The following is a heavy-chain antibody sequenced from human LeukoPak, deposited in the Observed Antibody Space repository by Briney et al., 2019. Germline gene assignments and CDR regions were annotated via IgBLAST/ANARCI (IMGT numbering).Heavy chain of an antibody. CDR1: GFTFSTYR. J-gene: IGHJ4*02. CDR3: AREVRVTTVLDY. D-gene: IGHD4-17*01. Sequence: GGSLRLSCAASGFTFSTYRMNWVRQAPGKGLEWVSSISSSSSYIYYADSVNGRFAISRDNAKNSLFLQMNSLRAEDTAVYYCAREVRVTTVLDYWGQGTQVTVFS. V-gene: IGHV3-21*06. CDR2: ISSSSSYI.